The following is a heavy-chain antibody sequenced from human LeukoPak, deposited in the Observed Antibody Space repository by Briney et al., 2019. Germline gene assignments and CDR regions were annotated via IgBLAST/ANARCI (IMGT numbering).Heavy chain of an antibody. D-gene: IGHD3-22*01. V-gene: IGHV4-38-2*02. CDR1: GYSISSGYY. J-gene: IGHJ4*02. Sequence: PSETLSLTCTVSGYSISSGYYWGCIRQPPGKGLEWIGSIYHSGSTYYNPSLKSRVTISVDTSKNQFSLKLSSVTAADTAVYYCARHDSSGYYGVNFDYWGQGTLVTVSS. CDR3: ARHDSSGYYGVNFDY. CDR2: IYHSGST.